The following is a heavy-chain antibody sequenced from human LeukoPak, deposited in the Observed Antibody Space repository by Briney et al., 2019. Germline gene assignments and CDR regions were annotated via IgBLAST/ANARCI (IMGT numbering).Heavy chain of an antibody. J-gene: IGHJ4*02. V-gene: IGHV3-21*01. Sequence: PGGSLRLSCAASGFTFSTYSMNWVRQAPGKGLEWVSSITTSSSYIYYADSVKGRFTISRDNAKNSLYLQMNSLRAEDTAVYYCAREAGSGSYYLDYWGQGTLVTVSS. CDR3: AREAGSGSYYLDY. CDR2: ITTSSSYI. CDR1: GFTFSTYS. D-gene: IGHD3-10*01.